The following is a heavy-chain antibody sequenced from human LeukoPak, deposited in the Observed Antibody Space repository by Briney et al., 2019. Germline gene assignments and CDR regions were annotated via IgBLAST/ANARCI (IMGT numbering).Heavy chain of an antibody. CDR3: ARDYRIAVAASWFDP. V-gene: IGHV3-21*04. CDR2: ISTSSSYI. Sequence: GGSLRLSCAASGFTFGSYSMNWVRQAPGKGLEWVSSISTSSSYIYYADSVKGRFTISKDNAKNSLYLQMNSLRAEDTAVYYCARDYRIAVAASWFDPWGQGTLVTVSS. CDR1: GFTFGSYS. D-gene: IGHD6-19*01. J-gene: IGHJ5*02.